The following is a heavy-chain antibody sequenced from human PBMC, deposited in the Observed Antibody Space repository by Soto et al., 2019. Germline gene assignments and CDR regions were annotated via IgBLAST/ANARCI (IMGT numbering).Heavy chain of an antibody. CDR2: IKSKTDGGTT. CDR1: GFTFSNAW. J-gene: IGHJ3*02. CDR3: TTESDPIIDYCSGGSCYVADAFDI. V-gene: IGHV3-15*01. Sequence: GGSLRLSCAASGFTFSNAWMSWVRQAPGKGLEWVGRIKSKTDGGTTDYAAPVKGRFTISRDDSKNTLYLQMNSLKTEDTAVYYCTTESDPIIDYCSGGSCYVADAFDIWGQGTMVTVSS. D-gene: IGHD2-15*01.